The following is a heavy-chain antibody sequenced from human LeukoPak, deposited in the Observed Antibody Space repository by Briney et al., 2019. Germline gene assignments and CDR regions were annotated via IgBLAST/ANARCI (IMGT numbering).Heavy chain of an antibody. CDR2: FIHSGST. D-gene: IGHD6-13*01. J-gene: IGHJ5*02. CDR1: GGSFSGYY. Sequence: SETLSLTCAVYGGSFSGYYWSWIRQPPGKGLEWIGEFIHSGSTNYNSSLKTRVTISVDTSKSQFSLKLSSVTAADTAVYYCALRTKTGYSSSWYLSWGQGTLVTVSS. CDR3: ALRTKTGYSSSWYLS. V-gene: IGHV4-34*12.